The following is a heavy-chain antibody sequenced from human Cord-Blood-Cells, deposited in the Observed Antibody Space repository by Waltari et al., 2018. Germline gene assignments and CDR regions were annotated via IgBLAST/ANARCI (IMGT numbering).Heavy chain of an antibody. D-gene: IGHD3-10*01. J-gene: IGHJ4*02. CDR2: ISYSGST. CDR3: ARPHGSGSYYYVGY. V-gene: IGHV4-59*08. CDR1: GGSISSYY. Sequence: QVQLQESGPGLVKPSETLSLTCTVSGGSISSYYWSWIRQPPGKGLEWIGYISYSGSTSYNPSLKSRVTISVDTSKNQFSLKLSSVTAADTAVYYCARPHGSGSYYYVGYWGQGTLVTVSS.